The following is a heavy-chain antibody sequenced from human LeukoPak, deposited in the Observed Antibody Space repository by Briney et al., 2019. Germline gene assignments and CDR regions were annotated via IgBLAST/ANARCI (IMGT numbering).Heavy chain of an antibody. Sequence: GGSLRLSCAASGFTFSSYSMNWVRQAPGKGLEWVSYISSSSSTIYYADSVKGRFTISRDNAKNSLYLQMNSLRAEDTAVYYCARGQRIVVVPAASDAFDIWGQGTTVTVSS. V-gene: IGHV3-48*04. CDR2: ISSSSSTI. CDR3: ARGQRIVVVPAASDAFDI. CDR1: GFTFSSYS. D-gene: IGHD2-2*01. J-gene: IGHJ3*02.